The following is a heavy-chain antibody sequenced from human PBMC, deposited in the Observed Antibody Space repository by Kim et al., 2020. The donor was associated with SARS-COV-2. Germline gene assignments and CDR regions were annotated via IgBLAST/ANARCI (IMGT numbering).Heavy chain of an antibody. CDR1: GYTFTSYG. J-gene: IGHJ6*02. CDR2: ISAYNGNR. Sequence: ASVKVSCKASGYTFTSYGISWVRQAPGQGLEWMGWISAYNGNRNYAQKLQGRVTMTTDTSTSTAYMELRSLRSDDTAVYYCARDEGSSSLDYYYGMDVWGQGTTVAVSS. CDR3: ARDEGSSSLDYYYGMDV. D-gene: IGHD6-6*01. V-gene: IGHV1-18*04.